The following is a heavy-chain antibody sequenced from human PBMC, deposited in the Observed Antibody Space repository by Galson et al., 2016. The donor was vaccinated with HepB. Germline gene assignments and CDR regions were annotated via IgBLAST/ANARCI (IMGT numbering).Heavy chain of an antibody. J-gene: IGHJ4*02. V-gene: IGHV1-18*01. CDR1: GYTFTTSG. D-gene: IGHD2/OR15-2a*01. CDR3: ARDVQYRFDS. CDR2: ISTYSGNP. Sequence: SVKVSCKASGYTFTTSGISWVRQAPGQGLEWMGWISTYSGNPKYAQKFQGGLTLTTDSSTTTAYMELRSLRFDDTAPYYCARDVQYRFDSWGQGTLVTVSS.